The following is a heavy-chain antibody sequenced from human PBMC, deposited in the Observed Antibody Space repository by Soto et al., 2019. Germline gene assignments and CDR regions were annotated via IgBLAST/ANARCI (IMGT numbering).Heavy chain of an antibody. CDR2: IHPVDSDA. CDR3: ASRHHDDVFDV. J-gene: IGHJ3*01. V-gene: IGHV5-51*01. CDR1: GYSFTSHW. Sequence: GESLQISCRPSGYSFTSHWIGWVRQKPGKGLEYMGIIHPVDSDARYDPSFQGQVTISAAKSINTAYLQWTSLKASDTAVYYCASRHHDDVFDVWGQGAMVIVS.